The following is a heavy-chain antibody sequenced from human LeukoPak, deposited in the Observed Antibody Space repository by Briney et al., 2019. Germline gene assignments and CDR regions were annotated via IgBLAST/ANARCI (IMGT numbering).Heavy chain of an antibody. Sequence: GGSLRLSCAASGFSFSSYEMNWVRQAPGKGLEWVSYISSSGSTIYYADSVKGRFTISRDNAKNSLYLQMNSLRAEDTAVYYCAELGITMIGGVWGKGTTVTISP. V-gene: IGHV3-48*03. D-gene: IGHD3-10*02. J-gene: IGHJ6*04. CDR2: ISSSGSTI. CDR1: GFSFSSYE. CDR3: AELGITMIGGV.